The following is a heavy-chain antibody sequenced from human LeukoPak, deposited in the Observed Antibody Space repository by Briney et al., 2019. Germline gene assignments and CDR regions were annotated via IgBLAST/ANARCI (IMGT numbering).Heavy chain of an antibody. CDR2: ISVYNGDT. V-gene: IGHV1-18*01. Sequence: ASVKVSCKASGYSFTNYDISWVRQAPGQGLEWMRWISVYNGDTNYARKLQGRVTMTTDTSTSTAYMELRSLRSDDTAVYYCVRDSYGSGKFDYWGQGTLVTVSS. CDR1: GYSFTNYD. J-gene: IGHJ4*02. D-gene: IGHD3-10*01. CDR3: VRDSYGSGKFDY.